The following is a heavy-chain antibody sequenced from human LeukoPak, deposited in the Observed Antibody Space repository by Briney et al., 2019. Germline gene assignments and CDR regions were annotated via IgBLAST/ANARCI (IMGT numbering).Heavy chain of an antibody. CDR3: ARDRGSSSWYRIDY. CDR2: INAGNGNT. V-gene: IGHV1-3*01. Sequence: ASVKFSCKASGYTFTSYAMHWVRQAPGQRLEWMGWINAGNGNTKYSQKFQGRVTITRDTSASTAYMELSSLRSEDTAVYYCARDRGSSSWYRIDYWGQGTLVTVSS. J-gene: IGHJ4*02. CDR1: GYTFTSYA. D-gene: IGHD6-13*01.